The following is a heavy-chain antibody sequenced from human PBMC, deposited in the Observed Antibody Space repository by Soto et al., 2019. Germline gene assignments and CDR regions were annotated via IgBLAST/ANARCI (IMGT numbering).Heavy chain of an antibody. D-gene: IGHD2-2*01. Sequence: GESLKISCAASGFTFSSYAMHWVRQAPGKGLEWVAVISYDGSNKYYADSVKGRFTISRDNSKNTLYLQMNSLRAEDTAVYYCARSRVATRGYFDYWGQGTLVTVSS. CDR1: GFTFSSYA. CDR3: ARSRVATRGYFDY. J-gene: IGHJ4*02. CDR2: ISYDGSNK. V-gene: IGHV3-30-3*01.